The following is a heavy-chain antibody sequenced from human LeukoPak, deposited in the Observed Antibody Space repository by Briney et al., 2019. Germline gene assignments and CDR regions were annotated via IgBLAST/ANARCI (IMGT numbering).Heavy chain of an antibody. Sequence: PSETLSLTCTVSGGSISSYYWSWIRQPPGKGLEWIWYIYYSGSTNYNPSLKSRVTISVDTSKNQFSLKLSSVTAADTAVYYCARHGWAVAGTGVWYFDYWGQGTLVTVSS. CDR1: GGSISSYY. V-gene: IGHV4-59*08. CDR3: ARHGWAVAGTGVWYFDY. D-gene: IGHD6-19*01. J-gene: IGHJ4*02. CDR2: IYYSGST.